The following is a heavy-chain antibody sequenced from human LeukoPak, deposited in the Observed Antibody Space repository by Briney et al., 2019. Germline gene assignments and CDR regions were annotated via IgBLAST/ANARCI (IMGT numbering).Heavy chain of an antibody. V-gene: IGHV4-31*03. J-gene: IGHJ4*02. CDR2: IYYSGST. CDR1: GGPISSSGYY. Sequence: SETLSLTCTVSGGPISSSGYYWSWIRQHPGKGLEWIGYIYYSGSTYYNPSLKSRVTISVDTSKNQFSLKLSSVTAADTAVYYCAREGGVLPVDYWGQGTLVTVSS. CDR3: AREGGVLPVDY. D-gene: IGHD4/OR15-4a*01.